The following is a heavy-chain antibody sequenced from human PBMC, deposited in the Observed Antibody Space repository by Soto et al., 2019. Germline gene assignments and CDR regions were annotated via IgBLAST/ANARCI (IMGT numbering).Heavy chain of an antibody. CDR3: AKGPYSSSPDY. J-gene: IGHJ4*02. V-gene: IGHV3-9*01. D-gene: IGHD6-13*01. CDR1: GFTFDDYA. CDR2: ISWNSGSI. Sequence: GGALRLSCAASGFTFDDYAMHLVRQAPGKGLEWVSGISWNSGSIGYADSVKGRFTISRDNAKNSLYLQMNSLRAEDTALYYCAKGPYSSSPDYWGQGTLVTVSS.